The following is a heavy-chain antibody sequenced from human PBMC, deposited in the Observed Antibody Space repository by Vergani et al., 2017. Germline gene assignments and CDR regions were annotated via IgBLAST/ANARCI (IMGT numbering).Heavy chain of an antibody. CDR1: GFSLNTYRVG. V-gene: IGHV2-5*01. J-gene: IGHJ4*02. Sequence: QITLKESGPTLVKPTQTLTLTCTFSGFSLNTYRVGVAWIRQPPGKALEWLALIYYNDDKRYNPSLKSRLTITKDTSKNQAVLALTNMDPVDTATYFCAHTVTGVVPVTFDYWGPGSLVTVSS. CDR2: IYYNDDK. D-gene: IGHD2-2*01. CDR3: AHTVTGVVPVTFDY.